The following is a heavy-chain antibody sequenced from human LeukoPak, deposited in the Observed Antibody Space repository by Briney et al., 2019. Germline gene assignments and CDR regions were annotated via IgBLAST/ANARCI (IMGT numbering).Heavy chain of an antibody. Sequence: SETLSLTCAVYGGSFSGYYWSWIRQPPGKGLEWIGEINHSGSTNYNPPLKSRVTISVDTSKNQFSLKLSSVTAADTAVYYCARRGDIVVVPAAIGYFDYWGQGTLVTVSS. J-gene: IGHJ4*02. CDR2: INHSGST. V-gene: IGHV4-34*01. CDR1: GGSFSGYY. D-gene: IGHD2-2*01. CDR3: ARRGDIVVVPAAIGYFDY.